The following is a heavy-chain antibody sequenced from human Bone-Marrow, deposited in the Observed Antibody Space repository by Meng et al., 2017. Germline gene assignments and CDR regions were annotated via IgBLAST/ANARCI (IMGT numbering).Heavy chain of an antibody. D-gene: IGHD5-18*01. V-gene: IGHV4-39*07. J-gene: IGHJ4*02. CDR1: GASVRSSTYF. CDR3: ARTRGYSYGYYGY. Sequence: QLQLQESGPGLVKTSETLSLTCTVSGASVRSSTYFWAWIRQPPGRGLEWIGEINHSGSTNYNPSLKSRVTISVDTSKNQFSLKLSSVTAADTAVYYCARTRGYSYGYYGYWGQGTLVTVSS. CDR2: INHSGST.